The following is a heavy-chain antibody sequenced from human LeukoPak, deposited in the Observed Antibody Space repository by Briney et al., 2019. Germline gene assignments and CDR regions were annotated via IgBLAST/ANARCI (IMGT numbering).Heavy chain of an antibody. CDR1: SGSISSYY. Sequence: PSETLSLTCTVSSGSISSYYWSWIRQPPGKGLEWIGYIYYSGSTNYNPSLKSRVTISVDTSKNQFSLRLSSVTAADTAVYHCARGGPNIPDFWGQGTLVTVSS. J-gene: IGHJ4*02. CDR3: ARGGPNIPDF. D-gene: IGHD2-15*01. CDR2: IYYSGST. V-gene: IGHV4-59*01.